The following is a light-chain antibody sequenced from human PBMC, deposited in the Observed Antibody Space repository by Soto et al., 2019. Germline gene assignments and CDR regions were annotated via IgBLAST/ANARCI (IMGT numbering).Light chain of an antibody. Sequence: QSALTQPASVSGSPGQSITISCTGTSSDVGGYNYVSWYQQHPGKAPKLMIFDVSNRPSGVSNRFSGSKSDNTASLTISGLQAEDEADYYCHSYTSSSPLDVFGTGTKLTVL. CDR1: SSDVGGYNY. J-gene: IGLJ1*01. CDR2: DVS. V-gene: IGLV2-14*01. CDR3: HSYTSSSPLDV.